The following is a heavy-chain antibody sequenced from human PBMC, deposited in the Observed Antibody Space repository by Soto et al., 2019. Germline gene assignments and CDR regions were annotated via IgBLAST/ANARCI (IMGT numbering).Heavy chain of an antibody. D-gene: IGHD3-16*01. V-gene: IGHV4-39*01. CDR3: AGHVITFGGIILVDSFDV. J-gene: IGHJ4*02. Sequence: WIRQSPGRGLEWIGSLHYSGSTFYNPSLKSRLTMSVDTSNNLFAMKLNYVTAADTALYYCAGHVITFGGIILVDSFDVWGQGALVTVSS. CDR2: LHYSGST.